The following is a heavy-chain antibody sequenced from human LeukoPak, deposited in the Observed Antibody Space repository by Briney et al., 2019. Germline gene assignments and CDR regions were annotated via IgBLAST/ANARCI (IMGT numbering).Heavy chain of an antibody. CDR3: GRQLSGGGGPYSSSWYYFDY. CDR1: GYSFTSYW. D-gene: IGHD6-13*01. V-gene: IGHV5-51*01. Sequence: GESLKISCKGSGYSFTSYWIGWVRQMPGKGLEWMGIIYPGDSDTRYSPSFQGQVTISADKSISTAYLQWSSLKASDTAMYYCGRQLSGGGGPYSSSWYYFDYWGQGTLVTVSS. CDR2: IYPGDSDT. J-gene: IGHJ4*02.